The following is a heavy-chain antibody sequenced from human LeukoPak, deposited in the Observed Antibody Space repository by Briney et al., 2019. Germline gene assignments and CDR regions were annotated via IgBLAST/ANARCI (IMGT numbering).Heavy chain of an antibody. CDR3: AGRGCSDGLCHFDY. CDR1: GFTFSTYS. Sequence: VKPGESLRLSCTASGFTFSTYSMSWVRQAPGKGLEWVSSISSGGSYIHSSDSVKGRFTISRDNAKNSLYLQMNSLRAEDTAVYYCAGRGCSDGLCHFDYWGQGTLVTVSS. D-gene: IGHD2-15*01. CDR2: ISSGGSYI. V-gene: IGHV3-21*01. J-gene: IGHJ4*02.